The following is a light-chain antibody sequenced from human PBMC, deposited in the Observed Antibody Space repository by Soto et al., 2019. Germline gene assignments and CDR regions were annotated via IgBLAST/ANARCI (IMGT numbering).Light chain of an antibody. J-gene: IGKJ5*01. Sequence: EIVMTQSPATLSVSPGEGVTLSCRASQNINSNLAWYKQKPGQVPSLLIYGASTRATGIPARVGGSGSGTEVTLSISSLQSEYFAVYYCQQYHLLPLTLGQGTRLEIK. CDR2: GAS. V-gene: IGKV3-15*01. CDR1: QNINSN. CDR3: QQYHLLPLT.